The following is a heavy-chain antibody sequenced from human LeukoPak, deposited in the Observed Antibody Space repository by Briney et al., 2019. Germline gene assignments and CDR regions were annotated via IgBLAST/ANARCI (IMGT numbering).Heavy chain of an antibody. CDR3: ARESRVYYYDSSGYYYLLY. V-gene: IGHV1-46*01. J-gene: IGHJ4*02. CDR1: GYTFTSYY. Sequence: ASVTVSCKAFGYTFTSYYMHWVRQAPGQGLEWMGIINPSGGSTSYAQKFQGRVTMTRDTSTSTVYMELSSLRSEDTAVYYCARESRVYYYDSSGYYYLLYWGQGTLVTVSS. CDR2: INPSGGST. D-gene: IGHD3-22*01.